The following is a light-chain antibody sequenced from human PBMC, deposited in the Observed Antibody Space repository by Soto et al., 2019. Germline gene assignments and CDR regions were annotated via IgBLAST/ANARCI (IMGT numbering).Light chain of an antibody. V-gene: IGLV3-21*02. CDR3: QVWDSSSVV. J-gene: IGLJ2*01. CDR1: NIGSKS. CDR2: DDS. Sequence: SYELTQPPSVSVAPGQTARITCGGNNIGSKSVHWYQQKPGQAPVLVVYDDSERPSGIPERFSGSNSGNTATLTISRVEAGDEADYYCQVWDSSSVVFGGGTKLTVL.